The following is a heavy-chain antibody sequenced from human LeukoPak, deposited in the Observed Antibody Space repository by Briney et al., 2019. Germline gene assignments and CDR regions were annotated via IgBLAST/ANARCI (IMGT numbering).Heavy chain of an antibody. D-gene: IGHD6-13*01. Sequence: VASVKVSCKASGYTFASYGISWVRQAPGQGLEWMGWISAYNGNTNYAQKLQGRVTMTTDTSTSTAYMEVRSLSSDDTAVYYCARDRARLDSSSWYVIDYWGQGTLVTVSS. CDR3: ARDRARLDSSSWYVIDY. CDR1: GYTFASYG. J-gene: IGHJ4*02. CDR2: ISAYNGNT. V-gene: IGHV1-18*01.